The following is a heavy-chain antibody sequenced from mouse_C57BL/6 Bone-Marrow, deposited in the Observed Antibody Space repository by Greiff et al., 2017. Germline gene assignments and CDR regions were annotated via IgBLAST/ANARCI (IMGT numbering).Heavy chain of an antibody. V-gene: IGHV5-17*01. CDR2: ISSGSSTI. J-gene: IGHJ3*01. D-gene: IGHD2-2*01. CDR1: GFTFSDYG. CDR3: ARPGVTTWFAY. Sequence: EVHLVASGGGLVKPGGSLKLSCAASGFTFSDYGMHWVRQAPEKGLGWVAYISSGSSTIYYADTVKGRFTISRDNAKNTLFLQMTSLRSEDTAMYYCARPGVTTWFAYWGQGTLVTVSA.